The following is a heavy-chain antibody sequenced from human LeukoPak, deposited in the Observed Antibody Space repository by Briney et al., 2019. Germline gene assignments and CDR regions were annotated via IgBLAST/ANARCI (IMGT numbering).Heavy chain of an antibody. Sequence: GGTLRLSCAASGFTFSNFGMNWVRQAPGKGLEWVSSISSSSSYIYYADSVKGRFTISRDNAKNSLYLQMNSLRAEDTAVYYCASQRFDWFTERNPNWFDPWGQGTLVTVSS. V-gene: IGHV3-21*01. CDR1: GFTFSNFG. CDR3: ASQRFDWFTERNPNWFDP. J-gene: IGHJ5*02. D-gene: IGHD3-9*01. CDR2: ISSSSSYI.